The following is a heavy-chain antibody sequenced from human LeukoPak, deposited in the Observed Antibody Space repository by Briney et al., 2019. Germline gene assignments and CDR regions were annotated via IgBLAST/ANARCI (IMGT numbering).Heavy chain of an antibody. V-gene: IGHV1-18*01. D-gene: IGHD2-2*01. J-gene: IGHJ6*02. CDR1: DYTFTSYG. CDR2: ISAYNGNT. Sequence: GASVKVSCKASDYTFTSYGISWVRQAPGQGPEWMGWISAYNGNTNYAQKLQGRVTMTTDTSTSTAYMELRSLRSDDTAVYYCAREGVRVPAAMPFSYYYYGMDVWGQGTTVTVSS. CDR3: AREGVRVPAAMPFSYYYYGMDV.